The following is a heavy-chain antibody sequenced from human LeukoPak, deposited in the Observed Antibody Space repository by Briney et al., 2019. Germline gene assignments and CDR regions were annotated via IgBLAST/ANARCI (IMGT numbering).Heavy chain of an antibody. Sequence: ASVKVSCKASGYTFTSYGISWVRQAPGQGLEWMGWISAYNGNTNYAQKLQGRVTMTTDTSTSTAYMELRSLRSDDTAVYYCARGLVLEWLSPSNWFDPWGQGTLVTVSS. J-gene: IGHJ5*02. D-gene: IGHD3-3*01. V-gene: IGHV1-18*01. CDR2: ISAYNGNT. CDR3: ARGLVLEWLSPSNWFDP. CDR1: GYTFTSYG.